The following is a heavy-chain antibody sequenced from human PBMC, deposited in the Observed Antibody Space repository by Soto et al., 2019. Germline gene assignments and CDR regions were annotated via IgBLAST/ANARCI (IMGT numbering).Heavy chain of an antibody. CDR2: IYYIGST. J-gene: IGHJ5*02. CDR3: ARALSKPNYCGGECIWFDP. V-gene: IGHV4-30-4*01. D-gene: IGHD2-21*01. Sequence: SETLSLTCTVSGGSISSGYYYWSWIRQPPGKGLEWIGYIYYIGSTYYNPSLKSRVTISVDTSKNQFSLKLSSVTAADTAVYYSARALSKPNYCGGECIWFDPWGQGTLVTVSS. CDR1: GGSISSGYYY.